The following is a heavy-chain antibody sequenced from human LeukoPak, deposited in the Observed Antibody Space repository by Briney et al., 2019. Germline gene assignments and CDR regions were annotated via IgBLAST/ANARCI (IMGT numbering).Heavy chain of an antibody. CDR1: GGSFSGYY. J-gene: IGHJ2*01. CDR3: ARNIAAAAPWYFDL. D-gene: IGHD6-13*01. CDR2: INHSGST. V-gene: IGHV4-34*01. Sequence: SETLSLTCAVYGGSFSGYYWSWIRQPPGKGLEWIGEINHSGSTNYNPSLKSRVTISLDTSKNQFSLKPSSVTAADTAVYYCARNIAAAAPWYFDLWGRGTLVTVSS.